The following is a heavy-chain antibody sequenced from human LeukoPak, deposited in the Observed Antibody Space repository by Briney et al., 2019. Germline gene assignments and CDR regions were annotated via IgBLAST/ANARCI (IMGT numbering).Heavy chain of an antibody. Sequence: ASVKVSCKASGYTFTSYGISWVRQAPGQGLEWMGWISAHNGNTNYAQKLQGRVTMTTDTSTSTAYMELRSLRSDDTAVYYCARHPYSSGYYIDDHWGQGTLVTVSS. CDR2: ISAHNGNT. V-gene: IGHV1-18*01. D-gene: IGHD3-22*01. J-gene: IGHJ4*02. CDR1: GYTFTSYG. CDR3: ARHPYSSGYYIDDH.